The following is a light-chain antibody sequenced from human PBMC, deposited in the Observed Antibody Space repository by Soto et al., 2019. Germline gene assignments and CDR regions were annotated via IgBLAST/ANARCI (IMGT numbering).Light chain of an antibody. V-gene: IGKV3-20*01. Sequence: VTLSCRASQNVASSYLAWYQQKPGQAPRLLIYGSSIRGAGIPDRFSGSGSGTDFTLTISRLDPEDFAVYFCQQYGSSPRTFGQGTKVDIK. CDR2: GSS. CDR1: QNVASSY. CDR3: QQYGSSPRT. J-gene: IGKJ1*01.